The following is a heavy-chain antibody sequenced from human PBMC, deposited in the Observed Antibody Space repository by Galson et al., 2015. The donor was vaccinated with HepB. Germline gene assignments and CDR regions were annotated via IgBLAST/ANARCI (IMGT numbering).Heavy chain of an antibody. Sequence: SLRLSCAASAFSITSYGLHWVRRAPGKGLEWVAFISFDGSGKYYADSVKGRFTISRDNSKNTLYLQMNSLRSEDTAVYYCARDPAMLRGVIYHFDSWGQGTLVTVSS. CDR3: ARDPAMLRGVIYHFDS. J-gene: IGHJ4*02. V-gene: IGHV3-30*03. CDR2: ISFDGSGK. D-gene: IGHD3-10*01. CDR1: AFSITSYG.